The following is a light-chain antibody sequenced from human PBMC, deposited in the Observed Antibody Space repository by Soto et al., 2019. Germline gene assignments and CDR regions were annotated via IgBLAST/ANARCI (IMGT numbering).Light chain of an antibody. Sequence: DIQMTQSPSTLSASVGDRVTITCRASQNIERWLAWYQQKPGKAPKLLLYDVSSLESGVPSRFSGSGSATEFILTINGLQPDDFATYFCEQFKSCTWTFGQGTKVEVK. J-gene: IGKJ1*01. CDR2: DVS. V-gene: IGKV1-5*01. CDR3: EQFKSCTWT. CDR1: QNIERW.